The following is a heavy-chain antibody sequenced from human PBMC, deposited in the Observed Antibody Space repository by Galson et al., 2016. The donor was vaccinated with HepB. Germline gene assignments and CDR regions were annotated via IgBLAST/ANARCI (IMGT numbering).Heavy chain of an antibody. CDR1: GLTFNYYD. D-gene: IGHD4-17*01. V-gene: IGHV3-9*01. Sequence: SLRLSCAASGLTFNYYDMYWVRQAPGKGLEWVSGISWNSGRIAYADSVKGRFTISRDKAKNSLFLEMNSLRAEDTALYYCAKDMRAGDYARRAFDIWGQGTMVLVSS. CDR2: ISWNSGRI. CDR3: AKDMRAGDYARRAFDI. J-gene: IGHJ3*02.